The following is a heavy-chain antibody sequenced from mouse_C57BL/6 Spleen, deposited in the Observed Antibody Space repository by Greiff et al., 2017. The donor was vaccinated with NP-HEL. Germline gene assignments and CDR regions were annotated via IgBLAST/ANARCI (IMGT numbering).Heavy chain of an antibody. D-gene: IGHD2-4*01. J-gene: IGHJ3*01. V-gene: IGHV1-82*01. CDR3: ARSGKSYYDYDPFAY. Sequence: VQLQESGPELVKPGASVKISCKASGYAFSSSWMNWVKQRPGKGLEWIGRIYPGDGDTNYNGKFKGKATLTADKSSSTAYMQLSSLTSEDSAVYFCARSGKSYYDYDPFAYWGQGTLVTVSA. CDR1: GYAFSSSW. CDR2: IYPGDGDT.